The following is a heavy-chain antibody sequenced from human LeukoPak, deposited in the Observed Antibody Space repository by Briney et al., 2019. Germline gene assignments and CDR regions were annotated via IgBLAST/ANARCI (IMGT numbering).Heavy chain of an antibody. V-gene: IGHV1-69*04. D-gene: IGHD3-9*01. Sequence: SVKVSCKASGGTFSSYAISWVRQAPGQGLEWMGRIIPILGIANYAQKFQGRVTITTDESTSTAYMELSSLRSEDTAVYYCAREYYDILTGYPLNFDYWGQGTLVTVSS. CDR1: GGTFSSYA. CDR2: IIPILGIA. J-gene: IGHJ4*02. CDR3: AREYYDILTGYPLNFDY.